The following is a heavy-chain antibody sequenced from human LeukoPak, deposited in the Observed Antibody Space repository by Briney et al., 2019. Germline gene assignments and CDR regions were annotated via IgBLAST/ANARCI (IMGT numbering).Heavy chain of an antibody. Sequence: GGSLRLSCAASGFTFSIYEMNCVSQAPGKGLEWVSYISSSGSTIYYADSVKGRFTISRDKAKNSMYLQMNSLRAEDTDVYYCARDRTDSSGWYVSSRYYFDYWGQGTLVTVAS. CDR1: GFTFSIYE. V-gene: IGHV3-48*03. CDR3: ARDRTDSSGWYVSSRYYFDY. J-gene: IGHJ4*02. CDR2: ISSSGSTI. D-gene: IGHD6-19*01.